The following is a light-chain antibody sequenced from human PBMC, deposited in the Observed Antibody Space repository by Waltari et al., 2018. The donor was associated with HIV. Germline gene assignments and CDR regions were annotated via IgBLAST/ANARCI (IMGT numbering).Light chain of an antibody. CDR2: DNN. Sequence: QSVLTQPPSVHPAPGQKVTLSSSVSISNIWTNFISWCQQRPATAPKLLIHDNNKRPSGIPDRFSGCKSGTSATLGITGLQAGDEADYYGGTWDSSLSVHVVFGGGTKLTVL. CDR3: GTWDSSLSVHVV. J-gene: IGLJ2*01. CDR1: ISNIWTNF. V-gene: IGLV1-51*01.